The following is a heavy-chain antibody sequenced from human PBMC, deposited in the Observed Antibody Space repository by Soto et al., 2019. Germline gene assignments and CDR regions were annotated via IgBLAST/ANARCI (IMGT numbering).Heavy chain of an antibody. CDR1: GGSFSGYY. J-gene: IGHJ4*02. D-gene: IGHD6-13*01. V-gene: IGHV4-34*01. Sequence: PSETLSLTCAVYGGSFSGYYWNWIRQPPGKGLEWIGEINHSGRTNYNPSLKSRVTISVDTSKNQFSLKLSSVTAADTAVYYCARGRPFDSSSWYVNYWGQGTLVTVSS. CDR3: ARGRPFDSSSWYVNY. CDR2: INHSGRT.